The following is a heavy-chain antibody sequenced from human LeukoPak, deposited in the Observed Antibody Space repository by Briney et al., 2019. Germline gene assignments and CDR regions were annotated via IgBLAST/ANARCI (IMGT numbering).Heavy chain of an antibody. CDR1: GYTFTTYI. D-gene: IGHD2-2*03. J-gene: IGHJ6*03. CDR3: ARDLLDHDYYYYMDV. Sequence: ASVKVSCKASGYTFTTYIIHWVRPAPGQGPEWMGWISAYNGNTNYAQKLQGRVTMTTDTSTSTAYMELRSLRSDDTAVYYCARDLLDHDYYYYMDVWGKGTTVTVSS. V-gene: IGHV1-18*01. CDR2: ISAYNGNT.